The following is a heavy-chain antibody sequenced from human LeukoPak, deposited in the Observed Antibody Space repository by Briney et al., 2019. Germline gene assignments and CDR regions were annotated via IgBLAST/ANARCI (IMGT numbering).Heavy chain of an antibody. Sequence: SETLSLTCAVYGGSFSGYYWSWIRQPPGKGLEWIGEINHSGSTNYNPSLKSRVTISVDTSKNQFSLKLSSVTAADTAVYYCARVFGYSGYYYYYYMDVWGKGTTVTISS. CDR3: ARVFGYSGYYYYYYMDV. CDR1: GGSFSGYY. J-gene: IGHJ6*03. V-gene: IGHV4-34*01. D-gene: IGHD5-12*01. CDR2: INHSGST.